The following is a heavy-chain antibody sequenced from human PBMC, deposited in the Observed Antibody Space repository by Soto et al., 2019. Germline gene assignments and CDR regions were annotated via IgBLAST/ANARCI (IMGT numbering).Heavy chain of an antibody. V-gene: IGHV1-18*04. CDR2: ISAYNGNT. J-gene: IGHJ5*02. D-gene: IGHD2-2*01. CDR1: GFTFSRHG. Sequence: GASVKVSCKASGFTFSRHGISWVRQGPGQGVEWMGWISAYNGNTNYAQKLQGRVTMTTDTSTSTAYMELRSLRSDDTAVYYCARNSGYCSNTSCPNWFDPWGQGTLVTVSS. CDR3: ARNSGYCSNTSCPNWFDP.